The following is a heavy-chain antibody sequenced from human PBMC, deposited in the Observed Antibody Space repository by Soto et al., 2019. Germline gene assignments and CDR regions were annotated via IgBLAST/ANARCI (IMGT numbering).Heavy chain of an antibody. CDR3: ARDKVTDYDFWSGYPYYYYGMDV. CDR2: IYYSGST. D-gene: IGHD3-3*01. Sequence: SETLSLTCTVSGGSVSSGSYYWSWIRQPPGKGLEWIGYIYYSGSTNYNPSLKSRVTISVDTSKNQFSLKLSSVTAADTAVYYCARDKVTDYDFWSGYPYYYYGMDVWGQGTTVTVSS. J-gene: IGHJ6*02. V-gene: IGHV4-61*01. CDR1: GGSVSSGSYY.